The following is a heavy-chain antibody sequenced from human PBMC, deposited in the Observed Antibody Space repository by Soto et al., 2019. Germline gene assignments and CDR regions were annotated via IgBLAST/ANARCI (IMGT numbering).Heavy chain of an antibody. CDR1: GYTFTGYY. V-gene: IGHV1-2*04. CDR2: INPNSGGT. Sequence: ASVKVSCKASGYTFTGYYMHWVRQAPGQGLEWMGWINPNSGGTNYAQKFQGWVTMTRDTSISTAYMELSRLRSDDTAVYYCARENGDSDLNFDYWGQGTLVTLSS. CDR3: ARENGDSDLNFDY. J-gene: IGHJ4*02. D-gene: IGHD4-17*01.